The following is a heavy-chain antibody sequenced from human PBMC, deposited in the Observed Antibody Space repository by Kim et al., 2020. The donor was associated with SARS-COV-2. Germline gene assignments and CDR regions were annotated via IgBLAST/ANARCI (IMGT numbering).Heavy chain of an antibody. Sequence: SQFYSVDSVRGRFPISRATAQNSLSLQMNSLRVADTSVYYCARDWSIDRVFASWGQGTLVTVSS. J-gene: IGHJ4*02. CDR2: SQF. CDR3: ARDWSIDRVFAS. V-gene: IGHV3-7*01. D-gene: IGHD6-6*01.